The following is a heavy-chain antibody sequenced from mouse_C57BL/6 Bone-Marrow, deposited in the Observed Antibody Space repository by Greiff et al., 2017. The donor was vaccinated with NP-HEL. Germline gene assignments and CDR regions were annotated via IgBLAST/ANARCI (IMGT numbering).Heavy chain of an antibody. J-gene: IGHJ3*01. Sequence: EVQLQQSGAELVRPGASVKLSCTASGFNIKDDYMHWVKQRPEQGLEWIGWIDPENGDTEYASKLQGKATITADTSSNTAYLQLSSLTSEDTAVYYCTFIYYYVSWFAYWGQGTLVTVSA. D-gene: IGHD1-1*01. V-gene: IGHV14-4*01. CDR3: TFIYYYVSWFAY. CDR2: IDPENGDT. CDR1: GFNIKDDY.